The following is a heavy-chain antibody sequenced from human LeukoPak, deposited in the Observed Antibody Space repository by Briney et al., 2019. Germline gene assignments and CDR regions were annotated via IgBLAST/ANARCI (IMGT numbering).Heavy chain of an antibody. J-gene: IGHJ5*02. D-gene: IGHD3-16*01. CDR2: IYYSGST. Sequence: SETLSLTCTVSGGSISSYYWSWIRQPPGKGLEWIGYIYYSGSTNYNPSLKSRVTISVDTSKNQFPLKLSSVTAADTAVYYCARYEDWFDPWGQGTLVTVSS. CDR1: GGSISSYY. CDR3: ARYEDWFDP. V-gene: IGHV4-59*01.